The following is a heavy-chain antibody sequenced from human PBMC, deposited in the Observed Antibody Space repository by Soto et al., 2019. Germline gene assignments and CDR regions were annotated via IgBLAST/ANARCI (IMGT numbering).Heavy chain of an antibody. CDR2: IYGGGNGP. J-gene: IGHJ4*01. V-gene: IGHV3-23*01. Sequence: EVQVLESGGGLVQPGGSLRLSCAATGFTFSDFAMSWVRQAPGKGLEWVSSIYGGGNGPHYADSVKGRVTISRDNSKNTVYRQMTSLRAEVSAVYYCATLAGRATWAAAFDYWRHGTLVNVPS. CDR1: GFTFSDFA. CDR3: ATLAGRATWAAAFDY. D-gene: IGHD5-12*01.